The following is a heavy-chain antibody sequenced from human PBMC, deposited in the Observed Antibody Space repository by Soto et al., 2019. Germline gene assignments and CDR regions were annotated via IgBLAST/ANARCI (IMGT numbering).Heavy chain of an antibody. V-gene: IGHV3-23*01. Sequence: EVQLLESGGGLVQPGGSLRLSCAASGFTFSSYAMSWVRQAPGKGLEWGSAISGSGDCTYYADSVKGRFTISRDSSKNALYLQLNSVRDEDTAVYYCAEDKYGYCIGGSCDPLDYWGQGTLVTVSS. CDR2: ISGSGDCT. D-gene: IGHD2-15*01. CDR3: AEDKYGYCIGGSCDPLDY. J-gene: IGHJ4*02. CDR1: GFTFSSYA.